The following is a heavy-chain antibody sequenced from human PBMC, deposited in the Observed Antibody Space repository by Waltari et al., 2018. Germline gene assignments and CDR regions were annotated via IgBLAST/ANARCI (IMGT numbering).Heavy chain of an antibody. J-gene: IGHJ4*02. Sequence: QVTLKESGPALVKPTETLTLTCTVSGFSLSNARMGVSWIRQPPGKALEWLAHIFSNDEKSYSTSLKSRLTISKDTSKSQVVLTMTNMDPVDTATYYCARIHNNWNNDYWGQGTLVTVSS. CDR2: IFSNDEK. CDR3: ARIHNNWNNDY. D-gene: IGHD1-20*01. CDR1: GFSLSNARMG. V-gene: IGHV2-26*01.